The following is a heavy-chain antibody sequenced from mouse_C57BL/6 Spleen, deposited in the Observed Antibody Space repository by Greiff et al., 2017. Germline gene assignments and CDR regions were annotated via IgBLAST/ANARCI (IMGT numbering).Heavy chain of an antibody. D-gene: IGHD2-4*01. CDR3: ARYYDYDGAYFDV. CDR1: GYSITSGCD. CDR2: ISYSGST. Sequence: EVQVVESGPGMVKPSQSLSLTCTVTGYSITSGCDWPWNRHFPGNHLEWMGYISYSGSTNYNPSLKSQISITHDTAKNPFFLKLNSVTTEDTATYYCARYYDYDGAYFDVWGTGTTVTVSS. J-gene: IGHJ1*03. V-gene: IGHV3-1*01.